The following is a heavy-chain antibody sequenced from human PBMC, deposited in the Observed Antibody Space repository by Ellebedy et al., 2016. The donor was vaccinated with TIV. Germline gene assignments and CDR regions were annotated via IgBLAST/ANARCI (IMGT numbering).Heavy chain of an antibody. J-gene: IGHJ4*02. V-gene: IGHV3-23*01. CDR2: LNANGVVI. CDR1: GFTFSSYA. CDR3: ASSRYHYYVGNTIFAY. Sequence: PGGSLRLSCAASGFTFSSYAASWVRQAPGKGLEWVAGLNANGVVIAYADSVKGRSTISRDNSKNTLYLQMTSLRPEDTAVYYCASSRYHYYVGNTIFAYWGQGTLVTVSS. D-gene: IGHD3-10*02.